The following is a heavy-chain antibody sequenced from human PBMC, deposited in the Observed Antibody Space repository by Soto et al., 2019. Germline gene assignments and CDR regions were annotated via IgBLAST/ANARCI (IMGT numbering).Heavy chain of an antibody. Sequence: PGGSLRLFCAASGLTFSSYAMIWVRRAPGKGLEWVSAISGSGGSTYYADSVKGRFTISRDNSKNTLYLQMNSLRAEDTAVYYCAKGDYYDSSGYLLPENTFDYWGQGTLVTVSS. D-gene: IGHD3-22*01. V-gene: IGHV3-23*01. CDR2: ISGSGGST. CDR1: GLTFSSYA. CDR3: AKGDYYDSSGYLLPENTFDY. J-gene: IGHJ4*02.